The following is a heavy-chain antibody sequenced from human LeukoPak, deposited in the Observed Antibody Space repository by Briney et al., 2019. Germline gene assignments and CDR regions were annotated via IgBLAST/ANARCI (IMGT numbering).Heavy chain of an antibody. CDR1: GGSVSSYY. J-gene: IGHJ3*01. CDR2: IYYSGST. D-gene: IGHD4-17*01. Sequence: SETLSLTCTVPGGSVSSYYWSWSRERPGKGVEWGWYIYYSGSTNYNPSLKSRVTISVDTSMNQFCLKLSSVTAADTAVYYCARGGGPDGDYPPIPFDVWGQGTMVTVSS. V-gene: IGHV4-59*02. CDR3: ARGGGPDGDYPPIPFDV.